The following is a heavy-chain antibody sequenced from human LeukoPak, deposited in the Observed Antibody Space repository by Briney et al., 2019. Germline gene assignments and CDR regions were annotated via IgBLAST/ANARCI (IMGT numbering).Heavy chain of an antibody. CDR1: GFTFSSYA. V-gene: IGHV3-23*01. Sequence: PGGSLRLSCAASGFTFSSYAMSWVRQAPGKGLEWVSAISGSGGSTYYADSVKGRFTISRDNSKNTLYLQMNSLRAEDTAVYYCAKDAKVLYYDSSGYYGPKYFDYWGQGTLVTVSS. CDR3: AKDAKVLYYDSSGYYGPKYFDY. CDR2: ISGSGGST. J-gene: IGHJ4*02. D-gene: IGHD3-22*01.